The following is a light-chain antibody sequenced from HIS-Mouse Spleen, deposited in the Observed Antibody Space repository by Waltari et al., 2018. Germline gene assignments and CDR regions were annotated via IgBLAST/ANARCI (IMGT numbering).Light chain of an antibody. Sequence: QSALTQPASVSGSPGQSITISCTGTSSDVGGYNYVSWYQQHPGKAPKLMFNEVSTRPSGFSNRFSGAKSGTTASLTISGLQAEDEADYYCSSYTSSSTPYVFGTGTKVTVL. CDR3: SSYTSSSTPYV. CDR1: SSDVGGYNY. CDR2: EVS. J-gene: IGLJ1*01. V-gene: IGLV2-14*01.